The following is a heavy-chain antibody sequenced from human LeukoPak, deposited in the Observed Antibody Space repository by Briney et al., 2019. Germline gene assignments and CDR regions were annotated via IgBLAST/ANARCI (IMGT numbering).Heavy chain of an antibody. J-gene: IGHJ4*02. D-gene: IGHD6-13*01. CDR1: GFTFSRYW. Sequence: GGSLRLSCAASGFTFSRYWIHWVRQAPGKGLEWVAVISYDGSNKYYADSVKGRFTISRDNSKNTLYLQMNSLRAEDTAVYYCASGDSSSWRVFDYWGQGTLVTVSS. CDR3: ASGDSSSWRVFDY. V-gene: IGHV3-30-3*01. CDR2: ISYDGSNK.